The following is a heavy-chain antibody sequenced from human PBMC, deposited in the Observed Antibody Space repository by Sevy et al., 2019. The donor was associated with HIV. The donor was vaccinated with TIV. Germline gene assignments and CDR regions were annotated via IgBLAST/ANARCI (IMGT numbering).Heavy chain of an antibody. V-gene: IGHV3-48*03. CDR3: ARDALDYYYYGMDV. Sequence: GGSLRLSCAASGFTFSSYEMNWVRQAPGKGLEWVSYISSSGSTIYYADSVKGRFTISRDNAKNSLYLQMNSLRAEDTAVYYCARDALDYYYYGMDVWVQGTTVTVSS. J-gene: IGHJ6*02. CDR1: GFTFSSYE. CDR2: ISSSGSTI.